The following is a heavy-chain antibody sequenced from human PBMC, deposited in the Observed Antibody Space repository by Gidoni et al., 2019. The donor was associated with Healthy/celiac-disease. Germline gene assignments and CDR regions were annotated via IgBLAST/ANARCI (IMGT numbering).Heavy chain of an antibody. J-gene: IGHJ6*03. CDR2: ISWNSGSI. Sequence: EVQLVESGGGLVQPGRSLRLSCAAAGLTFDDYAMHWVRQAPGKGLEWVSGISWNSGSIGYADSVKGRFTISRDNAKNSLYLQMNSLRAEDTALYYCAKDSYGEGYYYMDVWGKGTTVTVSS. CDR1: GLTFDDYA. D-gene: IGHD4-17*01. CDR3: AKDSYGEGYYYMDV. V-gene: IGHV3-9*01.